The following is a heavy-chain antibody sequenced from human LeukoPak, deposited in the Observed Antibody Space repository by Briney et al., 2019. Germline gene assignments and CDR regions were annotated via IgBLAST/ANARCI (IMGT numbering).Heavy chain of an antibody. D-gene: IGHD6-6*01. CDR1: GGSISSYY. CDR2: MYYSGSP. CDR3: AGQDVGKSSSSSFDY. J-gene: IGHJ4*02. V-gene: IGHV4-59*08. Sequence: SETLSLTCTVSGGSISSYYWSWIRQPPGKGLEWIAYMYYSGSPNYNPSLKSRVTISVDTAKNQFSLRPTSVTAADTAVYYCAGQDVGKSSSSSFDYWGQGTLVTVSS.